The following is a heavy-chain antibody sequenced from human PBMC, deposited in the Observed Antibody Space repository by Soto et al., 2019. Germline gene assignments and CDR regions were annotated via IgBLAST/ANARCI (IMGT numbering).Heavy chain of an antibody. CDR1: GDSVSSNSAA. D-gene: IGHD2-15*01. Sequence: SQTLSLTCAISGDSVSSNSAAWNWIRQSPSRGLEWLGRTYYRSKWYNDYAVSVKSRITINPDTSKNQFSLQLNSVTPEDTAVYYCARVPEGCSGGSCYSFDYWGQGTLVTVS. J-gene: IGHJ4*02. CDR3: ARVPEGCSGGSCYSFDY. V-gene: IGHV6-1*01. CDR2: TYYRSKWYN.